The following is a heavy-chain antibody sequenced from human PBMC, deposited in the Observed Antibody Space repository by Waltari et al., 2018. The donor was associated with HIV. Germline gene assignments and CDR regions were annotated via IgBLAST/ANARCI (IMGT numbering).Heavy chain of an antibody. CDR1: GGSISSSSYY. CDR2: IYYSGST. CDR3: ARRLSGPGPCDY. V-gene: IGHV4-39*01. J-gene: IGHJ4*02. D-gene: IGHD3-3*01. Sequence: QLQLQEAGPGLVKPSETLSLTCTVSGGSISSSSYYWGWIRQPPGKGLEWIGSIYYSGSTYYNPSLKSRVTISVDTSKNQFSLKLSSVTAADTAVYSCARRLSGPGPCDYWGQGTLVTVSS.